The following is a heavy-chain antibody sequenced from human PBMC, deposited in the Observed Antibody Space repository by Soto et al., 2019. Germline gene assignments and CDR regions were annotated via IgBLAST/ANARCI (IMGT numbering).Heavy chain of an antibody. V-gene: IGHV1-69*06. J-gene: IGHJ4*02. CDR1: GGTFSGHA. Sequence: QVQLVQSGAEVKKPGSSVKLSCEASGGTFSGHAISWVRQAPGQGPEWMGGLLPLFGTTQHAQNFQGRLTLTADKSPSTAYMELTTLRFEDPAIYYCARGPNWGYRFDSWGQGTLVNVSS. CDR2: LLPLFGTT. CDR3: ARGPNWGYRFDS. D-gene: IGHD7-27*01.